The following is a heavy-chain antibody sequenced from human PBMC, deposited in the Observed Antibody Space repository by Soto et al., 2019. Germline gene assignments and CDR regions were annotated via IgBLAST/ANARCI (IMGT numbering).Heavy chain of an antibody. J-gene: IGHJ5*02. CDR2: INPSGSST. CDR3: ARDVGDSGSHWFDP. CDR1: GYIFSNYY. V-gene: IGHV1-46*01. D-gene: IGHD1-26*01. Sequence: GASVKVSCKASGYIFSNYYIHWVRQAPGQGLEWMGIINPSGSSTRYAQKFQGRVTMTRDTSSSTVYMELSSLRLEDTAVYYCARDVGDSGSHWFDPWGQGSLVTVSS.